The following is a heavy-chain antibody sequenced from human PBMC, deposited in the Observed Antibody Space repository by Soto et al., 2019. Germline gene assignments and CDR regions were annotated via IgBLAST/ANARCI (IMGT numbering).Heavy chain of an antibody. CDR3: ATHYYDSSGYYRGAFDP. Sequence: QVQLVQSGAEVKKPGASVKVSCKASGYTFTSYDINWVRQATGQGLEWMGWMNPNSGNIGYAQKFQGRVTMTRNTSISTAYMELSSLRSEDTAVYYCATHYYDSSGYYRGAFDPWGQGTLVTVSS. CDR2: MNPNSGNI. V-gene: IGHV1-8*01. D-gene: IGHD3-22*01. CDR1: GYTFTSYD. J-gene: IGHJ5*02.